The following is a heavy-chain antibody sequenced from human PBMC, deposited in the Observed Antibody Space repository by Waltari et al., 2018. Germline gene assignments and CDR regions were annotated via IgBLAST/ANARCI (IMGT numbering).Heavy chain of an antibody. D-gene: IGHD6-13*01. CDR3: ARDMDEDHSGNTLDY. CDR2: INADGSAT. CDR1: GFTFSTYW. J-gene: IGHJ4*02. Sequence: SGFTFSTYWMHWVRQAPGEGLVWVSRINADGSATVYADSVKGRFTVSKDNAKSTLYLQMSSLRVEDTAVYYCARDMDEDHSGNTLDYWGQGTLVTVSS. V-gene: IGHV3-74*01.